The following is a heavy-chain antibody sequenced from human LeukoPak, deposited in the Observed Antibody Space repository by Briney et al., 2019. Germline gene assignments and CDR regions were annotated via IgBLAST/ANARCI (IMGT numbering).Heavy chain of an antibody. CDR1: GFTFSGSA. D-gene: IGHD3-10*01. V-gene: IGHV3-73*01. J-gene: IGHJ5*02. CDR3: TRHSYGSGSYYPDNWFDP. CDR2: IRSKANSYAT. Sequence: PGGSLKRSCAASGFTFSGSAMHWVRQASGKGLEWVGRIRSKANSYATAYAASVKGRFTISRDDSKNTAYLQMNSLKTEDTAVYYCTRHSYGSGSYYPDNWFDPWGQGTLVTVSS.